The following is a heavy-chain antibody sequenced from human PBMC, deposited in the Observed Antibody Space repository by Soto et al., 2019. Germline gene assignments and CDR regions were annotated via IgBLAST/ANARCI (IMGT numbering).Heavy chain of an antibody. D-gene: IGHD5-18*01. J-gene: IGHJ4*02. Sequence: QVQLVQSGAEVKKPGSSVRVSCKASGGTFGNHAISWVRQAPGQGLEWLGGIIPVLGVGDNAQNFQGRVTITAVAATSTAYLELSSLRSEDTALYYCSREAGYTYGYVFDYWGQGTRVSVSS. CDR1: GGTFGNHA. V-gene: IGHV1-69*01. CDR2: IIPVLGVG. CDR3: SREAGYTYGYVFDY.